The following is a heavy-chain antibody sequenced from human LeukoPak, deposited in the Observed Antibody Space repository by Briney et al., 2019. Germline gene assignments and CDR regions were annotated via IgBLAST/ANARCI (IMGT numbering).Heavy chain of an antibody. D-gene: IGHD3-3*01. CDR2: ISGSGGST. CDR1: GFTFSSYA. CDR3: AKDFDFWSGYSDSYFDY. Sequence: GGSLRLSCAASGFTFSSYAMSWVRQAPGKGLEWVSAISGSGGSTYYADSVKGRFTISRDNSKNTLYLQMNSLRAEDTAVYYCAKDFDFWSGYSDSYFDYWGQGTLVTVSS. J-gene: IGHJ4*02. V-gene: IGHV3-23*01.